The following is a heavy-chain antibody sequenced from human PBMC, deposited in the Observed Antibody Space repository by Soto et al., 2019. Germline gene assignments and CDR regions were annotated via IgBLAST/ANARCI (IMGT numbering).Heavy chain of an antibody. CDR3: AREGSSGFGMDV. D-gene: IGHD6-25*01. V-gene: IGHV4-4*07. CDR2: IYTSGTT. CDR1: GGSIRSYD. Sequence: QVQLQQWGPGLVKPSETLSLTCTVSGGSIRSYDWGWIRQPAGKALEWIGRIYTSGTTNYNPSLKSRVTILLDTSKNQFSLDLSSVTDADTAVYYCAREGSSGFGMDVWGQGTTVTVSS. J-gene: IGHJ6*02.